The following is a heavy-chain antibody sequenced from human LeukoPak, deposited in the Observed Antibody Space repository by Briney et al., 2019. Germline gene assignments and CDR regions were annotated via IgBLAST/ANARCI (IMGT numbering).Heavy chain of an antibody. CDR3: ARDRESYCSGGSCYTHYFDY. D-gene: IGHD2-15*01. Sequence: PSETLSLTCTVSGGSVSSGSYYWSWIRQPPGKGLEWIGYIYYSGSTNYNPSLKSRVTISVDTSKNQFSLKLSSVTAADTAVYYCARDRESYCSGGSCYTHYFDYWGQGTLVTVSS. V-gene: IGHV4-61*01. J-gene: IGHJ4*02. CDR1: GGSVSSGSYY. CDR2: IYYSGST.